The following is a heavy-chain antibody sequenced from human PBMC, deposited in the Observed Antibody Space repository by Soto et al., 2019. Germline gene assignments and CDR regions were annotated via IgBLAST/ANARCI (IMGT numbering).Heavy chain of an antibody. CDR3: AREGDGFIDY. Sequence: SETLSLTCAVSGGSISTYYWSWIRQPPGKGLEWIGYIYYSGSTNYNPSLKSRVTISVDTSKNQFSLKLSSVTAADTAVYYCAREGDGFIDYWGQGTPVIVS. J-gene: IGHJ4*03. V-gene: IGHV4-59*01. CDR2: IYYSGST. D-gene: IGHD1-26*01. CDR1: GGSISTYY.